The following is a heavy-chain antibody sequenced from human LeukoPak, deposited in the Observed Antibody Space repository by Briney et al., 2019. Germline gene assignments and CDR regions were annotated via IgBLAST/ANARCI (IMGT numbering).Heavy chain of an antibody. D-gene: IGHD3-3*01. J-gene: IGHJ1*01. CDR2: ISGSGGST. V-gene: IGHV3-23*01. CDR1: GFTFSSYA. CDR3: AKGPGAIFGVVTEYFQH. Sequence: GGSLGLSCAASGFTFSSYAMSWVRQAPGKGLEWVSAISGSGGSTYYADSVKGRFTISRDNSKNTLYLQMNSLRAEDTAVYYCAKGPGAIFGVVTEYFQHWGQGTLVTVSS.